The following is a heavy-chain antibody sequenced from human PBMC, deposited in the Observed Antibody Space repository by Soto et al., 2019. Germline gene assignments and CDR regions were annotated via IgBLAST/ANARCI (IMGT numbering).Heavy chain of an antibody. CDR2: ISGSGGST. D-gene: IGHD7-27*01. V-gene: IGHV3-23*01. CDR1: GFTFSSYA. Sequence: GGSLRLSCAASGFTFSSYAMSWVRQAPGKGLEWVSAISGSGGSTYYADSVKGRFTISRDNSKNTLYLQMNSRRAEDTAVYYCAKITGDREAAFDIWGQGTMVTVSS. CDR3: AKITGDREAAFDI. J-gene: IGHJ3*02.